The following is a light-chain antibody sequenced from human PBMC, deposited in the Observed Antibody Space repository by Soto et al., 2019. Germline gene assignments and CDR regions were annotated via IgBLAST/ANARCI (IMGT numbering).Light chain of an antibody. Sequence: EIVVTQSPGTLSLSPGERATLSCRASQSIDSNYLSWYQQKPGQAPRLIISGASTRATGTPARFSGSGSGTDFTLTISSLPPEDFAVYYCQQDYNLPFTFGQGTRLEIK. CDR1: QSIDSNY. V-gene: IGKV3D-7*01. CDR2: GAS. J-gene: IGKJ5*01. CDR3: QQDYNLPFT.